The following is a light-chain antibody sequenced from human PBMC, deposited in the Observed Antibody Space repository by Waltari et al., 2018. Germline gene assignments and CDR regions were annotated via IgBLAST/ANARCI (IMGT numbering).Light chain of an antibody. V-gene: IGKV3-15*01. CDR3: QQYSSWPLT. J-gene: IGKJ4*01. Sequence: EIVMTQSPATLSVSPGERATLSCRASQSVSSSLAWYQQKVGQAPRLLIYGAFTRATGVPDRFSGSGSGTEFTLVISSLQSEDFGVYYCQQYSSWPLTFGGGTKMDVK. CDR2: GAF. CDR1: QSVSSS.